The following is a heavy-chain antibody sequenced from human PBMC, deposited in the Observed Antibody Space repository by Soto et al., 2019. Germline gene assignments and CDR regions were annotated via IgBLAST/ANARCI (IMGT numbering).Heavy chain of an antibody. CDR3: TRDLCPHTSVWYDAFVI. CDR2: IKEDGSEK. CDR1: GFSLSSYW. D-gene: IGHD6-19*01. V-gene: IGHV3-7*01. J-gene: IGHJ3*02. Sequence: GGSLRLSCAASGFSLSSYWMTWVRQAPGKGLEWVANIKEDGSEKNYVDSVKGRFTISRDNAENALHLQMDSLRVEDSAVYYCTRDLCPHTSVWYDAFVIWGQGTVVTVS.